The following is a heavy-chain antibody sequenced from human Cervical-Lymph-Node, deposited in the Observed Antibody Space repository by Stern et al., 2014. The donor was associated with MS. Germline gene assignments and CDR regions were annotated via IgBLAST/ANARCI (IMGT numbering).Heavy chain of an antibody. CDR1: GYTFTSYD. V-gene: IGHV1-8*01. J-gene: IGHJ5*01. Sequence: QVQLMQSGAEVKKPGASVKVSCKVSGYTFTSYDIHWVRQTAGHGLEWLGGMNPNRGSTGYEQKFQGRITMTGDTSTSTAYLELRSLRSDDTAVYYCARGMVTYSSGWFDFWGQGTQVSVSS. CDR2: MNPNRGST. D-gene: IGHD6-19*01. CDR3: ARGMVTYSSGWFDF.